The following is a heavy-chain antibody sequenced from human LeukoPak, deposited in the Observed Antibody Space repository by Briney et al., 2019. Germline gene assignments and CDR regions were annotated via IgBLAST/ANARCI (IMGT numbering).Heavy chain of an antibody. V-gene: IGHV3-9*01. CDR2: ISWNSGSI. Sequence: PGRSLRLSCAASGFTFDDYAMHWVRQAPGKGLEWVSGISWNSGSIGYADSVKDRFTNSRDNAKNSLYLQMNSLRAEDTALYCCAKDGLHGRDSSSRDSWFDPWGQGTLVTVSS. CDR1: GFTFDDYA. J-gene: IGHJ5*02. CDR3: AKDGLHGRDSSSRDSWFDP. D-gene: IGHD6-13*01.